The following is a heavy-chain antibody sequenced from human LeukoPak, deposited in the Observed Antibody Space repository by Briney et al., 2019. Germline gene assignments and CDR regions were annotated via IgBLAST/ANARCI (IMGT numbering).Heavy chain of an antibody. D-gene: IGHD6-6*01. Sequence: GGSLRLSCAASGFTVSSNYMSWVRQAPGKGLEWVSVIYSGGSTYYADSVKGRFTISRDNSKNTLYLQMNSLRAEDTAVYYCARDLYAARSLFDYWGQGTLVTVSS. CDR3: ARDLYAARSLFDY. V-gene: IGHV3-53*01. J-gene: IGHJ4*02. CDR2: IYSGGST. CDR1: GFTVSSNY.